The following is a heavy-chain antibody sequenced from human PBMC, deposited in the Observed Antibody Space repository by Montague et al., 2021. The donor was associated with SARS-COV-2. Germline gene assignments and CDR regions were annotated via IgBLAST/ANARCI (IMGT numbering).Heavy chain of an antibody. J-gene: IGHJ6*02. CDR3: ARGRRRYNWRDETSYYYGMDV. Sequence: SETLSLTCAVYGGSFSGYYWSWIRQPPGKGLEWIGEINHSGSTNYNPSLKSRVTISLDTSKNQFSLKLSSVTAADTAVHYCARGRRRYNWRDETSYYYGMDVWGQGTTVTVSS. D-gene: IGHD1-20*01. V-gene: IGHV4-34*01. CDR1: GGSFSGYY. CDR2: INHSGST.